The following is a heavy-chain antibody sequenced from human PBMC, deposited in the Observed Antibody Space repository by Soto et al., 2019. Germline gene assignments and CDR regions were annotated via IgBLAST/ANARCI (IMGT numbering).Heavy chain of an antibody. CDR3: AKRTVGWYFDL. D-gene: IGHD4-17*01. J-gene: IGHJ2*01. CDR2: ISGSGGST. V-gene: IGHV3-23*01. CDR1: GFTFNSYA. Sequence: EVQLLESGGGLVQPGGSLRLSCAASGFTFNSYAMNWVRQAPGKGLEWVSVISGSGGSTYYADSVKGRFTISRDNSKNTLYLQMNSLRAEDTALYYCAKRTVGWYFDLWGRGTLVTVSS.